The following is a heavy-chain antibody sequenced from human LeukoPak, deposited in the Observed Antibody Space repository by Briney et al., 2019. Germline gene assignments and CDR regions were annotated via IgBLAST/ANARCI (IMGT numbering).Heavy chain of an antibody. V-gene: IGHV3-11*01. J-gene: IGHJ4*02. CDR1: GFTFSDYY. Sequence: PGGSLRLSCAASGFTFSDYYMSWIRQAPGKGLEWVSYISSSGTTIYYADSVKGRFTISRDDAKNSLYLQMNSLRAEDTAVYYCARMYSSWYADYWGQGTLVTVSS. CDR2: ISSSGTTI. D-gene: IGHD6-13*01. CDR3: ARMYSSWYADY.